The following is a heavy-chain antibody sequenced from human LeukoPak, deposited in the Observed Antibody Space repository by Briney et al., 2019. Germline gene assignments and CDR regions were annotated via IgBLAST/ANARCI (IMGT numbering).Heavy chain of an antibody. V-gene: IGHV3-7*01. CDR2: IKQDGSEK. CDR1: GFTFSSYW. J-gene: IGHJ5*02. D-gene: IGHD3-9*01. CDR3: ARRGNYDILTGSQGNWFDP. Sequence: GGSLRLSCAASGFTFSSYWMNWVRQAPGKGLEWVANIKQDGSEKYYVDSVKGRFTISRDNAKNSLYLQMNSLRAEDTAVYYCARRGNYDILTGSQGNWFDPWGQGTLVTVSS.